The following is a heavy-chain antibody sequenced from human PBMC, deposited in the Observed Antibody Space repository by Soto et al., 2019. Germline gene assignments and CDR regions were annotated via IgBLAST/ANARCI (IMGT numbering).Heavy chain of an antibody. D-gene: IGHD3-22*01. V-gene: IGHV1-45*02. CDR2: STPFKGNT. CDR3: ASGRHDASGSFDY. J-gene: IGHJ4*02. Sequence: PAKVTCKXSGDTFTYIYLHSVQQSPGRGLEWGGWSTPFKGNTKYAQKFQDGVTSPGGRFLNSASMEVGSLRSDDTAMFYCASGRHDASGSFDYWGQGTLVTVSP. CDR1: GDTFTYIY.